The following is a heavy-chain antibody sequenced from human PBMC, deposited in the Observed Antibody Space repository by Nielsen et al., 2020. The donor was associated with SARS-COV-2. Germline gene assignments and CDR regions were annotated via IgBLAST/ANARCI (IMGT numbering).Heavy chain of an antibody. J-gene: IGHJ2*01. CDR3: ARRAMRFWYFDL. CDR2: ISYDGSNK. Sequence: GGSLRLSCAASGFTFSSYAMHWVRQAPGKGLEWVAVISYDGSNKYYADSVKGRFTISGDNSKNTLYLQMNSLRAEDTAVYYCARRAMRFWYFDLWGRGTLVTVSS. D-gene: IGHD2-2*01. V-gene: IGHV3-30-3*01. CDR1: GFTFSSYA.